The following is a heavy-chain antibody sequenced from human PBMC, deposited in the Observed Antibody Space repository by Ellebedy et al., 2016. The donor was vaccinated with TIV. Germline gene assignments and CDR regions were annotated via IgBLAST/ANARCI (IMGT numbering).Heavy chain of an antibody. CDR2: INQDGSEK. J-gene: IGHJ4*02. V-gene: IGHV3-7*01. D-gene: IGHD3-10*01. CDR3: ARGGLGIGEF. CDR1: GFTFNLYW. Sequence: GGSLRLXXAASGFTFNLYWMTWVRLAPGKGLDWVANINQDGSEKYYVDSVKGRFTISRDNAKNSLYLQMNSLRVEDTAVYYCARGGLGIGEFWGQGTLVTVSS.